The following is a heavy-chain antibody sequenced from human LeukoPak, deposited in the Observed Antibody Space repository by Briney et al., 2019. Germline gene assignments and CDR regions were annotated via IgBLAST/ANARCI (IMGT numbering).Heavy chain of an antibody. CDR2: IYYSGST. V-gene: IGHV4-39*07. CDR3: ASWPGAWYGEDF. Sequence: PSETLSLTCTVSGGSISSSSYYWGWIRQPPGKGLEWIGSIYYSGSTYYNPSLKSRVTISVDTSKNQFSLKLSSVTAADTAVYYCASWPGAWYGEDFWGQGTLVTVSS. CDR1: GGSISSSSYY. D-gene: IGHD3-10*01. J-gene: IGHJ4*02.